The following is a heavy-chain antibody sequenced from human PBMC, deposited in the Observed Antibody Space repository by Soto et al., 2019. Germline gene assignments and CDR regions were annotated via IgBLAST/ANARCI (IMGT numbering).Heavy chain of an antibody. V-gene: IGHV5-51*01. CDR3: ASLWYYYDSSGYYPPDAFDI. Sequence: GESLKLSCKGSGYSFTSYWIGWVRQMPGKGLEWMGIIYPGDSDTRYSPSFQGQFTISADKSISTAYLQWSSLKASDSAMYYCASLWYYYDSSGYYPPDAFDIWGQGTMVTVSS. CDR2: IYPGDSDT. CDR1: GYSFTSYW. D-gene: IGHD3-22*01. J-gene: IGHJ3*02.